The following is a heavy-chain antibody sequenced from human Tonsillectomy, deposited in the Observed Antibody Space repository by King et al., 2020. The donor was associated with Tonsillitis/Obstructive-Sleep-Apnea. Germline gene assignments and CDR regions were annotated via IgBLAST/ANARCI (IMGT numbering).Heavy chain of an antibody. D-gene: IGHD2-15*01. CDR3: SRELYCSGGSCYSGRGGFDY. CDR1: GGSVSSGNYY. CDR2: IYYSGST. V-gene: IGHV4-61*01. Sequence: QLQESGPGLVKPLETLSLTCTVSGGSVSSGNYYWNWIRQPPGKGLEWIGYIYYSGSTNYNPSLKSRVTISLDTSKNQFSLKLSSMTAADTAVYYCSRELYCSGGSCYSGRGGFDYWGQGTLVNVSS. J-gene: IGHJ4*02.